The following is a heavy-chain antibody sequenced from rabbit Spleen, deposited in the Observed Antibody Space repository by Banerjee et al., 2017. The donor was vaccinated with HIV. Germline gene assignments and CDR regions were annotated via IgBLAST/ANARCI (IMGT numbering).Heavy chain of an antibody. J-gene: IGHJ3*01. CDR1: GFSLSTYS. CDR3: ARGAVDDTYYSSRLDL. CDR2: VNTGART. D-gene: IGHD1-1*01. Sequence: QEHLEESGGDLVKPEGSLTLTCTASGFSLSTYSIGWVRQAPGKGLEWIGWVNTGARTWYATWVNGRFTITRSTSLNTVDLKMTSLTDADTATYFCARGAVDDTYYSSRLDLWGQGTLVTVS. V-gene: IGHV1S43*01.